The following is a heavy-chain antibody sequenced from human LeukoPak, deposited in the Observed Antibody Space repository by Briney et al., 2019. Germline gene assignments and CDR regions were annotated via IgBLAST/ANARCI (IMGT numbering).Heavy chain of an antibody. D-gene: IGHD1-26*01. V-gene: IGHV4-59*01. J-gene: IGHJ4*02. CDR1: GGSISSDY. CDR3: ARDGGATPGYFDY. Sequence: SETLSLTCSVSGGSISSDYWSSIRQPPGRGVEWMGYIYYSGSTNYNPSLKSRVTISLDTSKNQLSLKLSSVTAADTAVYYCARDGGATPGYFDYWGQGTLVTVSS. CDR2: IYYSGST.